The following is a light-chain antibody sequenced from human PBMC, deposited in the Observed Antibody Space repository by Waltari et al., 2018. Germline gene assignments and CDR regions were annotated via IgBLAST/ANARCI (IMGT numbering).Light chain of an antibody. CDR1: QNVNSN. J-gene: IGKJ1*01. Sequence: EIIMTQSPATLSLSPGERATLSCRASQNVNSNLAWYQQKPGQAPRLLIYGASIRATGMPARFSGSGSGTQFTLTINSLQSEDSAVYFCQQHNDWPPWTFGQGTKVELK. CDR2: GAS. V-gene: IGKV3-15*01. CDR3: QQHNDWPPWT.